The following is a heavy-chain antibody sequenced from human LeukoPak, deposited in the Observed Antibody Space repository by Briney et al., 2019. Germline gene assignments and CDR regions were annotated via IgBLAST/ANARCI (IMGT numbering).Heavy chain of an antibody. D-gene: IGHD6-6*01. CDR1: GGSFSGYY. Sequence: SETLSLTCAVYGGSFSGYYWTWIRQPPGKGLEWIGEMNHSGSTNYNPSLKSRVTISVDTSKNQFSLKLRSVTAADTAVYYCARLKQYSTSSRVGGIDVWGKGTTVTVSS. J-gene: IGHJ6*03. V-gene: IGHV4-34*01. CDR2: MNHSGST. CDR3: ARLKQYSTSSRVGGIDV.